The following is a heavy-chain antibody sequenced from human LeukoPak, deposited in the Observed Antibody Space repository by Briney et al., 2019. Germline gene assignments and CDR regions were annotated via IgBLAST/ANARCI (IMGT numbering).Heavy chain of an antibody. CDR3: ARDRGYSGYDPAYYFDY. Sequence: SSAKVSCKASGGTFSSYAISWVRQAPGQGIEWMGRIIPILGIANYAQKVQGRVTITADKSTSTAYTELSSLRSADTAVYHCARDRGYSGYDPAYYFDYWGQGTLVTVSS. J-gene: IGHJ4*02. V-gene: IGHV1-69*04. CDR2: IIPILGIA. CDR1: GGTFSSYA. D-gene: IGHD5-12*01.